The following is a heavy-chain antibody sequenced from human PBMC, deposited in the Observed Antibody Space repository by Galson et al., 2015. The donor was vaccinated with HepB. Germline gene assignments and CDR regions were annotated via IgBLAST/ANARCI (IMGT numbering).Heavy chain of an antibody. CDR3: ARDYCSINTCHGALHVFDI. Sequence: SLRLSCAASGFTVVANYMSWVRQAPGKGLEWVSAIYSGGRTYYADSVKGRFTISRDSSKNMLYLQMNSLRAEDTAVYYCARDYCSINTCHGALHVFDIWGQGTQVTVSP. CDR1: GFTVVANY. CDR2: IYSGGRT. J-gene: IGHJ3*02. D-gene: IGHD2-2*01. V-gene: IGHV3-53*01.